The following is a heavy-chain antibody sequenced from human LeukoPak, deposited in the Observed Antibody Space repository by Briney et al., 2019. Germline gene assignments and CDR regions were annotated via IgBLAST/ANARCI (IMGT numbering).Heavy chain of an antibody. V-gene: IGHV1-69*13. Sequence: ASVKLSSKASGRTFSRYAISWVRQAPGQGLEWMGGIIPIFGTANSAQKFQGRVTITADESTSTAYMELSSLRSEDTAVYYCAKANMVYAKVGWDYYYMDVWGKGTTVTVSS. CDR2: IIPIFGTA. CDR3: AKANMVYAKVGWDYYYMDV. D-gene: IGHD2-8*01. CDR1: GRTFSRYA. J-gene: IGHJ6*03.